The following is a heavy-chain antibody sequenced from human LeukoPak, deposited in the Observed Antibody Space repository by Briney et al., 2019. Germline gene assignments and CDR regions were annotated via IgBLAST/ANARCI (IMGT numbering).Heavy chain of an antibody. D-gene: IGHD3-22*01. CDR3: ARRRRRITMIVVAYYFDY. CDR2: INHSGST. V-gene: IGHV4-34*01. CDR1: GGSFSGYY. J-gene: IGHJ4*02. Sequence: SETLSLTCAVYGGSFSGYYWSWIRQPPGKGLEWIGEINHSGSTNYNPSLKSRVTISVDTSKNQFSLKLSSVTAADTAVYYCARRRRRITMIVVAYYFDYWGQGTLVTVSS.